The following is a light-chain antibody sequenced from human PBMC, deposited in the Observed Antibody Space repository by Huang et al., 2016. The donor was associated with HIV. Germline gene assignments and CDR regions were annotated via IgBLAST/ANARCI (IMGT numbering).Light chain of an antibody. V-gene: IGKV4-1*01. CDR2: WAS. CDR3: QQYYNTPPT. Sequence: IVMTQSPDSLAVSLGERATINCKSSQSILYSSNNKNYLAWYQQKPGQPPKLLIYWASTRESGGPDRFSDNGSGTDFTLTISSLQAEDVAVYCCQQYYNTPPTFGRGTKVEVK. J-gene: IGKJ1*01. CDR1: QSILYSSNNKNY.